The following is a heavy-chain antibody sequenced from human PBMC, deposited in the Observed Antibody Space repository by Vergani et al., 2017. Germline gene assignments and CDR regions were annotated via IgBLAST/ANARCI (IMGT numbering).Heavy chain of an antibody. CDR3: ARDEAGTTRGYFDY. D-gene: IGHD1-7*01. CDR1: GFTFSSYG. J-gene: IGHJ4*02. Sequence: QVQLVESGGGVVQPGRSLRLSCAASGFTFSSYGMHWVRQAPGKGLELVAFIWYDGSNKYYADSVKGRFTISRNNSKNTLYLQMNSLTAEDTAVYYCARDEAGTTRGYFDYWGQGTLVTVSS. V-gene: IGHV3-33*01. CDR2: IWYDGSNK.